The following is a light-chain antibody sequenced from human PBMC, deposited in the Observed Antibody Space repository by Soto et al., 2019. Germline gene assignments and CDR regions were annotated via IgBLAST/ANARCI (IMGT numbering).Light chain of an antibody. CDR2: DAS. CDR1: QDISNY. Sequence: DIQMTQSPSSLSASVGDRVTITCQASQDISNYLNWYQQKPGKAPKLLIYDASNLETGVPSRFSGSGSGTDFTFTISSLQPEDIATYYCQQYDNLLPTFGQGTHWRL. V-gene: IGKV1-33*01. J-gene: IGKJ5*01. CDR3: QQYDNLLPT.